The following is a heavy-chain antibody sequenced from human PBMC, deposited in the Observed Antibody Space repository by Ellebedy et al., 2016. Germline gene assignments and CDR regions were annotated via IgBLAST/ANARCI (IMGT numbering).Heavy chain of an antibody. J-gene: IGHJ6*03. Sequence: ASVKVSCKASGYTFTSYGISWVRQAPGQGLEWMGWVSAYNGNTNYAQKLQGRVTMTTDTSTSTAYMELRSLRSDDTAVYYCARDSAYDILTYYYMDVWGKGTTVTVSS. CDR2: VSAYNGNT. D-gene: IGHD3-9*01. V-gene: IGHV1-18*01. CDR1: GYTFTSYG. CDR3: ARDSAYDILTYYYMDV.